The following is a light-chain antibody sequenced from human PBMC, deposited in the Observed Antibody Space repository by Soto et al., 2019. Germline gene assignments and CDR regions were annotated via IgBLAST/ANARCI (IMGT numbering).Light chain of an antibody. CDR2: GAS. J-gene: IGKJ4*01. CDR3: QQYNDWPRT. CDR1: QSVRSH. V-gene: IGKV3-15*01. Sequence: EVVMTQSPATLSVSPGERATLSCRASQSVRSHLAWYQQKPGQAPSLLIFGASTRATGVPARFSGSESGTEFTLTISSLQSEDVAVYFCQQYNDWPRTFGGGTKVDSK.